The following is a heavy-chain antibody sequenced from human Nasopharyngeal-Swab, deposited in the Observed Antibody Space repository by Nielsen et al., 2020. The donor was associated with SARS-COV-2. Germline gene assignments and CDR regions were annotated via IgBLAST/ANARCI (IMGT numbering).Heavy chain of an antibody. Sequence: GESLKISCAASGFTFSSYWMSWVRQAPGKGLEWVANIKQDGSEKYYVDSVKGRFTISRDNAKNSLYLQMNSLRAEDTAVYYCAREDGDTAMVSGMDVLGQGTTVTVSS. J-gene: IGHJ6*02. CDR2: IKQDGSEK. CDR3: AREDGDTAMVSGMDV. D-gene: IGHD5-18*01. V-gene: IGHV3-7*01. CDR1: GFTFSSYW.